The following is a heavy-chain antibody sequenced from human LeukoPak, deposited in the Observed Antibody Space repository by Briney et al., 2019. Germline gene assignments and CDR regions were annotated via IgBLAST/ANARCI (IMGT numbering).Heavy chain of an antibody. J-gene: IGHJ4*02. CDR1: GFTFSSHA. D-gene: IGHD2-21*01. Sequence: GGSLRLSCVGSGFTFSSHAMSWVRQAPEKGLEWVSGIYESGQTTHYADSVRGRFSISRDNSRNTLYLQMDSLRGEDTAIYYCAKDYRIGYSDHFDYWGQGALVTVSS. V-gene: IGHV3-23*01. CDR2: IYESGQTT. CDR3: AKDYRIGYSDHFDY.